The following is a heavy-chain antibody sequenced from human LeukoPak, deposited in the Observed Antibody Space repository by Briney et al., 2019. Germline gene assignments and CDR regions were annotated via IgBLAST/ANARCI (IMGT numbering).Heavy chain of an antibody. J-gene: IGHJ4*02. D-gene: IGHD1-26*01. Sequence: GGSLRLSCAASGFTFSSYTMRWVRQAPGKGLEWVSSISSRGSYIYYADSVTGRFTISRDNAKNSLYLQMNSLRVEDTAVYYCARGVGGGSDYWGQGTLVTVSS. V-gene: IGHV3-21*01. CDR1: GFTFSSYT. CDR3: ARGVGGGSDY. CDR2: ISSRGSYI.